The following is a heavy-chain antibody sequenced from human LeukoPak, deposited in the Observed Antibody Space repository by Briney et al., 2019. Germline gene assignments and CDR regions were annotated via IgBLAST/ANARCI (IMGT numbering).Heavy chain of an antibody. CDR3: ARDRYCGGDCYYWHFDL. J-gene: IGHJ2*01. CDR1: GITFTSYA. Sequence: GGSLRLSCAASGITFTSYAMTWVRQAPGKGLEWVSSIAGSGDSSYYADSVKGRFIISRDNSKDTLYLQMNNLRVEDTAVYYCARDRYCGGDCYYWHFDLWGRGTLVTVS. CDR2: IAGSGDSS. D-gene: IGHD2-21*02. V-gene: IGHV3-23*01.